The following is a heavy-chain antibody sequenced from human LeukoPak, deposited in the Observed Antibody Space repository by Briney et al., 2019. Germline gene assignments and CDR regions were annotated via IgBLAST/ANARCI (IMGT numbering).Heavy chain of an antibody. Sequence: GGSLRHSCADSGFTLRRYVVNSVRQAPERGLELFSYISSSGITIYYADAVKGLFTISRDNAKYSLYLQMSRRSPENTVVYYCAGGRDFDPWGQGTLVTVSS. CDR3: AGGRDFDP. CDR1: GFTLRRYV. V-gene: IGHV3-48*03. CDR2: ISSSGITI. J-gene: IGHJ5*02.